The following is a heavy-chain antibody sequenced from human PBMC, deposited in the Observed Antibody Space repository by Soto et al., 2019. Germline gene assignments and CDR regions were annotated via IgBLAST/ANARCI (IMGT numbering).Heavy chain of an antibody. CDR3: ARDHRAHGPYSSSGYEQMDV. D-gene: IGHD6-13*01. V-gene: IGHV1-3*01. CDR1: GYTFNSYA. J-gene: IGHJ6*02. Sequence: ASVKVSCKASGYTFNSYAMHWVRQAPGQRLEWMGWINAGNGNTKYSQKFQGRVTITRDTSASTAYMELSSLRSEGTAVYYCARDHRAHGPYSSSGYEQMDVWGQGTTVTVSS. CDR2: INAGNGNT.